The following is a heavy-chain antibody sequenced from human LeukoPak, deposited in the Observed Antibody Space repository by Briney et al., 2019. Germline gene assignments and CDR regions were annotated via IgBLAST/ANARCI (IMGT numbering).Heavy chain of an antibody. CDR3: AKEAGYSSSWYGY. CDR1: GFTFSRYW. Sequence: GGSLRLSCAASGFTFSRYWMFWVRQAPGKGPVWVSAISGSGGSTYYADSVKGRFTISRDNSKNTLYLQMNSLRAEDTAVYYCAKEAGYSSSWYGYWGQGTLVTVSS. CDR2: ISGSGGST. V-gene: IGHV3-23*01. D-gene: IGHD6-13*01. J-gene: IGHJ4*02.